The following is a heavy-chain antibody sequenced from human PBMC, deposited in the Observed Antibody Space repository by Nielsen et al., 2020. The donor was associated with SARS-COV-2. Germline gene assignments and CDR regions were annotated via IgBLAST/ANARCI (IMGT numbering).Heavy chain of an antibody. V-gene: IGHV3-23*01. J-gene: IGHJ3*01. CDR1: GFTFNIYA. D-gene: IGHD3-10*01. Sequence: GESLKISCAASGFTFNIYAMAWVRRAPGRGLQWVTGVSASGDSTYYTDSVKGRFSISRDNSKNTLFLRMHSLRVEDTALYYCAKDGVVRGDALDLWGQGTMVTVSS. CDR2: VSASGDST. CDR3: AKDGVVRGDALDL.